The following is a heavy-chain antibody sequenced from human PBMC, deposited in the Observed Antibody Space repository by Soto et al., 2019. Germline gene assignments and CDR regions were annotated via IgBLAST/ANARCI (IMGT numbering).Heavy chain of an antibody. CDR2: IRSKAYGGTT. V-gene: IGHV3-49*03. D-gene: IGHD3-9*01. CDR3: TRVRDILTGPEVFDY. CDR1: GFTFGDYA. Sequence: GGSLRLSCTASGFTFGDYAMSWFRQAPGKGLEWVGFIRSKAYGGTTEYAASVKGRFTISRDDSKSIAYLQMNSLKTEDTAVHYCTRVRDILTGPEVFDYWGQGTLVTVSS. J-gene: IGHJ4*02.